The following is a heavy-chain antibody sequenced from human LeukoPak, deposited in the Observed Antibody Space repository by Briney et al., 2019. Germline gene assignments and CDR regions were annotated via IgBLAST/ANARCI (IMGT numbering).Heavy chain of an antibody. J-gene: IGHJ4*02. CDR1: GFMFSSSG. CDR3: ARDGGTSHFDY. D-gene: IGHD4-23*01. V-gene: IGHV3-33*01. CDR2: IWYDGSNK. Sequence: GGSLRLSCAASGFMFSSSGMHWVRQAPGKGLEWAAVIWYDGSNKYSADSVKGRFTISRDNSKNTLYLQMNSLRAEDTAVYYCARDGGTSHFDYWGQGTLVSVSS.